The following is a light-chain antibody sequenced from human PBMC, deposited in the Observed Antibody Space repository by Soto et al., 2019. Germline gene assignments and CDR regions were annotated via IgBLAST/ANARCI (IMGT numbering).Light chain of an antibody. CDR3: QQYGSSPRT. J-gene: IGKJ1*01. V-gene: IGKV3-20*01. CDR2: GAS. CDR1: QSVSSSY. Sequence: EIVLTQSPGTLSLSPGERATLSCRAGQSVSSSYLAWYQQKPGQAPRLLIYGASSRATGIPDRFSGSGSGTDFTLTISRLEPEDFAVYYYQQYGSSPRTFGQGTKV.